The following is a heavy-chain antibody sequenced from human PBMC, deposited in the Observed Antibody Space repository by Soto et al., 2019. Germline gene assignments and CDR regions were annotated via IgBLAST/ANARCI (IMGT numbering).Heavy chain of an antibody. CDR1: GGSISSGRYY. Sequence: SETLSLTCTVSGGSISSGRYYWNWIRQHPGKGLEWIGYIYHSGNTYYNPSLKSRGSISLDTSKNQFSLKLDSVTVADTAGYYYSRIDHCFVEWVVTHSWGQGAMVT. D-gene: IGHD1-26*01. V-gene: IGHV4-31*03. CDR3: SRIDHCFVEWVVTHS. CDR2: IYHSGNT. J-gene: IGHJ3*01.